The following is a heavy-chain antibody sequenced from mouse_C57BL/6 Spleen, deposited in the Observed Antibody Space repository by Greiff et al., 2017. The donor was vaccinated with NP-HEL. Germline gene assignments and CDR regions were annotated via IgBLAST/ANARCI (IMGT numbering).Heavy chain of an antibody. Sequence: QVQLQQPGAELVRPGSSVKLSCKASGYTFTSYWMHWVKQRPIQGLEWIGNIDPSDSDTHYNQKFKDKATLTVDKSSSTAYMQLSSLTSEDSAVYYCARSSITTVVEENYFDYWGQGTTLTVSS. CDR1: GYTFTSYW. D-gene: IGHD1-1*01. J-gene: IGHJ2*01. V-gene: IGHV1-52*01. CDR2: IDPSDSDT. CDR3: ARSSITTVVEENYFDY.